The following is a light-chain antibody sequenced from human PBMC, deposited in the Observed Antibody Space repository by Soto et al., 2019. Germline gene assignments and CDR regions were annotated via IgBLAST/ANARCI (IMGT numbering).Light chain of an antibody. CDR3: GSYTSATTWV. V-gene: IGLV2-14*03. CDR1: SSDIGRYNY. J-gene: IGLJ3*02. CDR2: EVS. Sequence: QSALTQPASVSGSPGQSITISCTGSSSDIGRYNYVSWYQQLPGKAPKLIIYEVSNRPSGVSDRFSGSKSGNTASLSISGLQPEDEADYYCGSYTSATTWVFGGGTKLTVL.